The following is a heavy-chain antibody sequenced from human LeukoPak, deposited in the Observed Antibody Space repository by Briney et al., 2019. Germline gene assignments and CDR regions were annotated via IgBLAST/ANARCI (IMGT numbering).Heavy chain of an antibody. V-gene: IGHV1-24*01. Sequence: ASVKVSCKVSGYTLTELSMHWVRQAPGKGLEWMEGFDPEDGETIYAQKFQGRVTMTEDTSTDTAYMELSSLRSEDTAVYYCATVISLRPHAFDIWGQGTMVTVSS. CDR2: FDPEDGET. CDR1: GYTLTELS. D-gene: IGHD6-25*01. CDR3: ATVISLRPHAFDI. J-gene: IGHJ3*02.